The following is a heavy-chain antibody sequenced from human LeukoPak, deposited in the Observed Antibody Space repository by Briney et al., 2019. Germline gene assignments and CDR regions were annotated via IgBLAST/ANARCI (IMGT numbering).Heavy chain of an antibody. CDR3: ARELIAAADHYYYYYGMDV. V-gene: IGHV4-61*08. Sequence: SETLSLTCTVSGGSVGSGGYYWSWIRQPPGGGPEWIGDIYYIRNTNYNPSLKSRVTMSLDPSKNQFSLKLNSVTAADTAVYYCARELIAAADHYYYYYGMDVWGQGTTVTVSS. D-gene: IGHD6-13*01. CDR2: IYYIRNT. CDR1: GGSVGSGGYY. J-gene: IGHJ6*02.